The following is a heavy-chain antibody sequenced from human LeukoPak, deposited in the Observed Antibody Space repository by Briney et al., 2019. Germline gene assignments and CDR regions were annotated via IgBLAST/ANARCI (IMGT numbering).Heavy chain of an antibody. CDR2: ISAYNGNT. J-gene: IGHJ4*02. CDR3: ARDDGSRARYFDS. V-gene: IGHV1-18*01. Sequence: GASVKVSCKASGYTFSSYAISWVRQAPGQGLEWMGWISAYNGNTNYAQKLQGRGTMTTDTSTSTAYMELRSLRSDDTALYFCARDDGSRARYFDSWGQGTLVTVSS. CDR1: GYTFSSYA. D-gene: IGHD2-2*01.